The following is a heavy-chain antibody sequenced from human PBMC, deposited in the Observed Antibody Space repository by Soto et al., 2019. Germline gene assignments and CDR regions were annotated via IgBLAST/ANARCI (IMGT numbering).Heavy chain of an antibody. Sequence: GGSLRLSCAASGVSFSSSAIGGFRQDPGKGLEWVSVLSGGGGAAYYADSVKGRFTIPRDNSRNTLDLQMNSLRAEDTGVYYCAKAQEASGNPNSYFDLWGQGTQVTVSS. CDR1: GVSFSSSA. D-gene: IGHD2-15*01. CDR3: AKAQEASGNPNSYFDL. CDR2: LSGGGGAA. V-gene: IGHV3-23*01. J-gene: IGHJ4*02.